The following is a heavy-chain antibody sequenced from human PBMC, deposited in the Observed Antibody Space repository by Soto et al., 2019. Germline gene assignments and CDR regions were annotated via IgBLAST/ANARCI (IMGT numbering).Heavy chain of an antibody. V-gene: IGHV3-30*18. CDR3: AKGNDSSGYYYD. CDR1: GFTFSSYG. J-gene: IGHJ4*02. Sequence: AGGSLRLSCAASGFTFSSYGMHWVRQAPGKGLEWVAVISYDGSNKYYADSVKGRFTISRDNSKNTLYLQMNSLRAEDTAVYYCAKGNDSSGYYYDWGQGTLVTVSS. CDR2: ISYDGSNK. D-gene: IGHD3-22*01.